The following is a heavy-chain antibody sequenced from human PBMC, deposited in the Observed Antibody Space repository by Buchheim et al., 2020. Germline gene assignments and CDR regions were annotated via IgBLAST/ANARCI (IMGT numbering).Heavy chain of an antibody. Sequence: QVQLVQSGAEVKKPGASVKVSCKASGYTFTGFYMHWVRQAPGQGLEWMGWINPNSGGTNYAQKFQGWVTMTRDTSISTAYMELSRLRSDDTAVYYCARDVGYCTNGVCYTFDYWGQGTL. D-gene: IGHD2-8*01. CDR3: ARDVGYCTNGVCYTFDY. J-gene: IGHJ4*02. CDR1: GYTFTGFY. CDR2: INPNSGGT. V-gene: IGHV1-2*04.